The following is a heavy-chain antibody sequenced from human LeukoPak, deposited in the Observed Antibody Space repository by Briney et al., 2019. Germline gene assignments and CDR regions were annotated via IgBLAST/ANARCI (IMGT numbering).Heavy chain of an antibody. Sequence: SETLSLTCTVSGGSISSYYWSWIRQPPGKGLEWIGYIYTSGSTNYNPSLKSRVTISVDTSKNQFSLKLSSVTAADTAVYYCARQWGNWNYGSNWFDPWGQGTLVTVSS. CDR1: GGSISSYY. D-gene: IGHD1-7*01. CDR2: IYTSGST. V-gene: IGHV4-4*09. CDR3: ARQWGNWNYGSNWFDP. J-gene: IGHJ5*02.